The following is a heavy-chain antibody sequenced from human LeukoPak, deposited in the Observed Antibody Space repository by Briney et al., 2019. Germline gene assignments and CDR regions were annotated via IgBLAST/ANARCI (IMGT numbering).Heavy chain of an antibody. CDR2: INPSGGST. D-gene: IGHD3-22*01. CDR3: ARATVTMTPDY. J-gene: IGHJ4*02. V-gene: IGHV1-46*01. Sequence: ASVKVSCKASGYTFTSYYMHWVRQAPGQGLESMGIINPSGGSTSYAQKFQGRVTMTRDTSTSTVYMELSSLRSEDTAVYYCARATVTMTPDYWGQGTLVTVSS. CDR1: GYTFTSYY.